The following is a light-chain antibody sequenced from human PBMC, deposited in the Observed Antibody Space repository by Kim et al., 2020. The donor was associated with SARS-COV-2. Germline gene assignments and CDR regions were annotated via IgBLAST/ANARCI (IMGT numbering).Light chain of an antibody. Sequence: QSALTQPASVSGSPGQSITISCSGTSSDVGGYTFVSWYQHHPGKAPKLIIYDVSQRPSGVSDRFSGSKSGNTASLTISGLQAEDEADYYCSSYTSSTTLIFGGGTQLTVL. J-gene: IGLJ2*01. V-gene: IGLV2-14*03. CDR1: SSDVGGYTF. CDR3: SSYTSSTTLI. CDR2: DVS.